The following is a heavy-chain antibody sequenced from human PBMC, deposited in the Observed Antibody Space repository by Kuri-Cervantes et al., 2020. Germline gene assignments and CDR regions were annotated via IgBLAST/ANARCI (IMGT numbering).Heavy chain of an antibody. CDR3: ARRLMGSSPKIDY. J-gene: IGHJ4*02. D-gene: IGHD1-26*01. CDR1: GFTFSSYA. V-gene: IGHV3-64*02. Sequence: GGSLRLSCAASGFTFSSYAMHWVRQAPGKGLEYVSAISSNGGSTYYADSVKGRFTISRDNSKNTLYLQMGGLRAEDTAVYYCARRLMGSSPKIDYWGQGTLVTVSS. CDR2: ISSNGGST.